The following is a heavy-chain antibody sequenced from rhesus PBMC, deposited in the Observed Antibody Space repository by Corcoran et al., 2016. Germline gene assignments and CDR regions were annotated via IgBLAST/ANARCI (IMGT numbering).Heavy chain of an antibody. CDR3: ARSAPGGITIVGVVITGSLDV. J-gene: IGHJ5-2*02. D-gene: IGHD3-3*01. Sequence: QVTLKESGPALVKPTQTLTLTCTFSGFSLSTSGMGVGWIRQPPVDTLEWLQLIYWDDDKRYSTSLKSRLTISKDTSKKQVVLTMTNMDPVDTATYYCARSAPGGITIVGVVITGSLDVWGRGVLVTVSS. CDR1: GFSLSTSGMG. CDR2: IYWDDDK. V-gene: IGHV2-1*01.